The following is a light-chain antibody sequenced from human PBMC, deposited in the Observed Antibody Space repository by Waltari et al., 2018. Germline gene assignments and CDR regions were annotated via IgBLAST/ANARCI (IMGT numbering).Light chain of an antibody. CDR1: QTVNNNY. CDR3: HQYGASPRT. V-gene: IGKV3-20*01. J-gene: IGKJ1*01. Sequence: ENVLTQSPATLSLSPGERATLSCRASQTVNNNYLAWYQQKPGQAPWLLIYIASSRAAGIPDRFTCSGSGTDFTLTISRLEPEDFAVYYCHQYGASPRTFGRGTKVEIK. CDR2: IAS.